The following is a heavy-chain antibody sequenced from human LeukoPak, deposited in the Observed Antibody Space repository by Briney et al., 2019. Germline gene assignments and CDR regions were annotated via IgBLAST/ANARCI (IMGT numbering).Heavy chain of an antibody. CDR2: ISSIGSST. D-gene: IGHD5-12*01. Sequence: GGSLRLSCVVSGFTFTSYAMSWVRQAPGKGLEWVSFISSIGSSTYYADSVKGRFTISRDNSKNTLYLQMNSLRAEDTAVYYCARAYVDIVATTYFDYWGQGTLVTVAS. J-gene: IGHJ4*02. CDR3: ARAYVDIVATTYFDY. CDR1: GFTFTSYA. V-gene: IGHV3-23*01.